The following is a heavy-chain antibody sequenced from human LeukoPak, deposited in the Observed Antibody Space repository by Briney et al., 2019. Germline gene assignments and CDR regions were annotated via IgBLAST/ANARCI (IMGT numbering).Heavy chain of an antibody. D-gene: IGHD5-18*01. CDR3: ARGYSYGKVDY. CDR2: IYYSGST. CDR1: GGSLSSYY. Sequence: SETLSLTCTVSGGSLSSYYWSWVWQPPGKGLEWIGYIYYSGSTNYNPSLKSRVTISVDTSKNQFSLKLSSVTAADTAVYYCARGYSYGKVDYWGQGTLVTVSS. J-gene: IGHJ4*02. V-gene: IGHV4-59*01.